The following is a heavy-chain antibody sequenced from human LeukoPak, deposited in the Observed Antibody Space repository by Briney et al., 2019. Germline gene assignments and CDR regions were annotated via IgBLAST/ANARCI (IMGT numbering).Heavy chain of an antibody. CDR1: GGSISSTNYN. CDR3: ASPGVGAMGPDAFDI. V-gene: IGHV4-39*01. D-gene: IGHD1-26*01. J-gene: IGHJ3*02. CDR2: ISYSGSP. Sequence: SETLSLTCTVSGGSISSTNYNWGWVRQPPGKSLEWIGSISYSGSPYYNPSLKSRVTISVDTSKNQFSLKLSSVTAADTAVYYCASPGVGAMGPDAFDIWGQGTMVTVSS.